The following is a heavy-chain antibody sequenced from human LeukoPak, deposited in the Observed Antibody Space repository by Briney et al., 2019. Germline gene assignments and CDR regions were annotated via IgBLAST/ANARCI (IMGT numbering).Heavy chain of an antibody. CDR3: AKCDGLLPNSYGYDY. D-gene: IGHD5-18*01. J-gene: IGHJ4*02. CDR2: ISGSGGST. CDR1: GITLSFTA. V-gene: IGHV3-23*01. Sequence: GGSLRLSFAASGITLSFTAIGWVRQAPGKGREWVSAISGSGGSTYYTDSVKGRFTISRDNSKNTLYLQMNSLRAEDTAVYYCAKCDGLLPNSYGYDYWGQGTLVTVSS.